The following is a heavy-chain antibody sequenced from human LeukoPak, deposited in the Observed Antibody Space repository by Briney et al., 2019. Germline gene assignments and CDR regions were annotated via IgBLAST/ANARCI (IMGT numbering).Heavy chain of an antibody. CDR3: AKDGLYSSSWYPLGPFDY. V-gene: IGHV3-74*01. D-gene: IGHD6-13*01. J-gene: IGHJ4*02. CDR1: GFTFSSYW. Sequence: GGSLRLSCAASGFTFSSYWMHWVRQAPGKGLVWVSRINSDGSSTSYADSVKGRFTISRDNAKNSLYLQMNSLRAEDTALYYCAKDGLYSSSWYPLGPFDYWGQGTLVTVSS. CDR2: INSDGSST.